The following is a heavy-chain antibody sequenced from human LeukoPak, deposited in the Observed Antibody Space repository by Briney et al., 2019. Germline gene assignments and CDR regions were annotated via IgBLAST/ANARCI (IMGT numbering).Heavy chain of an antibody. D-gene: IGHD3-3*01. CDR1: GFTFSSYS. J-gene: IGHJ4*02. CDR3: ARMSGSRLPGY. Sequence: GGSLRLSCAASGFTFSSYSMNWVRQAPGKGLEWVSSISSGSSYIYHTDSVKGRFTISRDDARNSLYLQMNSLRAEDTAVYYCARMSGSRLPGYWGQGTLVTVSS. CDR2: ISSGSSYI. V-gene: IGHV3-21*01.